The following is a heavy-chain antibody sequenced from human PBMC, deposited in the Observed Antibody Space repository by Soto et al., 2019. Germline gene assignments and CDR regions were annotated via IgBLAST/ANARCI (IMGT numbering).Heavy chain of an antibody. CDR1: GGTFSSYA. CDR2: IIPIFGTA. Sequence: QVQLVQSGAEVKKPGSSVKVSCKASGGTFSSYAISWVRQAPGQGLEWMGGIIPIFGTANYAQKFQGRVTITADESASTADMELSSLRSEDTAVYYCARDDYYDSSGCYYYYGMDFWGQGTTVTVSS. D-gene: IGHD3-22*01. J-gene: IGHJ6*02. V-gene: IGHV1-69*01. CDR3: ARDDYYDSSGCYYYYGMDF.